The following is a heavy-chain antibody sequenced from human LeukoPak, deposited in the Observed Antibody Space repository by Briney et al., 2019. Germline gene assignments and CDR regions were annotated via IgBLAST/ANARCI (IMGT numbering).Heavy chain of an antibody. CDR3: VSISGLVDY. D-gene: IGHD1-20*01. J-gene: IGHJ4*02. CDR2: ISSSGTTI. V-gene: IGHV3-48*03. Sequence: GGSLRLSCAASGFTFSSYEMNWVRQAPGKGLEWVSYISSSGTTIYYADSVKGRFTISRDNAKNSLYLQMNSLRAEDTAVYYCVSISGLVDYWGQGTLVTVSS. CDR1: GFTFSSYE.